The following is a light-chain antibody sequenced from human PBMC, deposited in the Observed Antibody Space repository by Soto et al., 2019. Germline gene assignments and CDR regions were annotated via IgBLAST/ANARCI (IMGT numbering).Light chain of an antibody. CDR2: DSS. CDR1: QSVRSNY. Sequence: EIVLTQSPGTLSLSPGERATLSCRASQSVRSNYLAWYQQKPGQAPRLLIYDSSSGATGIPDGFSGSGSGTDFTLTISRLEPEDFAVYYCQQYGGSPLTFGGGTKVEVK. CDR3: QQYGGSPLT. V-gene: IGKV3-20*01. J-gene: IGKJ4*01.